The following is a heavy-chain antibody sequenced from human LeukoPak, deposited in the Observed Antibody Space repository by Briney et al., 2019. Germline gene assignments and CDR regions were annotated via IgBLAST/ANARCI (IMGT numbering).Heavy chain of an antibody. D-gene: IGHD3-10*01. Sequence: SETLSLTCTVSGGSISGYYWSWIRQPPGKGLEWIGEINHSGSTNYNPSLKSRVTISVDTSKNQFSLKLSSVTAADTAVYYCARQGYYGSGSYLPWFDPWGQGTLVTVSS. V-gene: IGHV4-34*01. J-gene: IGHJ5*02. CDR2: INHSGST. CDR1: GGSISGYY. CDR3: ARQGYYGSGSYLPWFDP.